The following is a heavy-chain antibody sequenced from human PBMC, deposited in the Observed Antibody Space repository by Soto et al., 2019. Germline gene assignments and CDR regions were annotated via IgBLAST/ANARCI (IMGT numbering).Heavy chain of an antibody. J-gene: IGHJ4*02. V-gene: IGHV4-59*01. D-gene: IGHD6-13*01. CDR2: IYYTGST. CDR1: GDSINNYY. CDR3: AFFRRTEAEGFTLVY. Sequence: SETLSLTCTVSGDSINNYYWSWIRQPPGKRLEWIGYIYYTGSTTYNPSLESRVTMSVDTSKNQFSLKLSSVNAADTAVYYCAFFRRTEAEGFTLVYLGRGTLVSVSP.